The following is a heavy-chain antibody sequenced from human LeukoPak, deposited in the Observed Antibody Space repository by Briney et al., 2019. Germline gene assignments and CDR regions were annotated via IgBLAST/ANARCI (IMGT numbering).Heavy chain of an antibody. J-gene: IGHJ4*02. CDR3: ARGERDGYNYYYFDY. CDR1: GGSISSGGYS. V-gene: IGHV4-30-2*01. D-gene: IGHD5-24*01. Sequence: SQTLSLTCAVSGGSISSGGYSWSWIRQPPGKGLEWIGYIYHSGSTYYNPSLKSRVTISVDRSKIQFSLKLSSVTAADTAVYYCARGERDGYNYYYFDYWGQGTLVTVSS. CDR2: IYHSGST.